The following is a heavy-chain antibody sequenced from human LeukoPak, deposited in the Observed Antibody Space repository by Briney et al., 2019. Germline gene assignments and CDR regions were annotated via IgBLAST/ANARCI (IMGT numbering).Heavy chain of an antibody. D-gene: IGHD3-22*01. CDR3: ARDLYRIVVVPHYFDY. CDR1: GFTISNYW. CDR2: IKEDGSEK. J-gene: IGHJ4*02. V-gene: IGHV3-7*01. Sequence: GGSLRLSCAASGFTISNYWMSWVRQAPGKGLEWVANIKEDGSEKYYVDSVKGRFTISRDNAKKSLYLQMNSLRAEDTAVYYCARDLYRIVVVPHYFDYWGQGTLVTVSS.